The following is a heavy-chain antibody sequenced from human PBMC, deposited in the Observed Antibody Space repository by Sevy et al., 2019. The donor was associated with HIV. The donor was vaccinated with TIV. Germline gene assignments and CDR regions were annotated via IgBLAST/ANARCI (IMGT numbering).Heavy chain of an antibody. CDR1: GGSVSGINHYY. CDR3: AGGFLEYLFGGINNDRHYGMVV. D-gene: IGHD3-3*01. Sequence: TLSLTCTVSGGSVSGINHYYWIWIRQHLGKGPEWISYISYSGSADYNPSLQSRVTMSVVTSKNQFSLTLSSVTPADTAVYYSAGGFLEYLFGGINNDRHYGMVVWGQGTTVTVSS. J-gene: IGHJ6*02. V-gene: IGHV4-31*03. CDR2: ISYSGSA.